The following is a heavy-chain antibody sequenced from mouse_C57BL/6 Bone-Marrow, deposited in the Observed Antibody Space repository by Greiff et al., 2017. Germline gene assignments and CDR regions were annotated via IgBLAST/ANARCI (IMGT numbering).Heavy chain of an antibody. CDR1: GYTFTSYW. D-gene: IGHD1-1*01. V-gene: IGHV1-55*01. CDR3: ARAYYYDSSSYAMDY. CDR2: IYPGSGST. J-gene: IGHJ4*01. Sequence: QVQLQQPGAELVKPGASVKMSCKASGYTFTSYWITWVKQRPGQGLEWIGDIYPGSGSTNYNEQFKSKATLTVDTSSSTAYMQLSSLTSEDSAVYYCARAYYYDSSSYAMDYWGQGTSVTVSS.